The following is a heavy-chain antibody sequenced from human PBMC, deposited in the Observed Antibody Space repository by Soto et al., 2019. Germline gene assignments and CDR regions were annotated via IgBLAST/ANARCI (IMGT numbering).Heavy chain of an antibody. D-gene: IGHD6-13*01. J-gene: IGHJ3*02. CDR3: ARDVSPGSSSLYLDAFDI. CDR1: GFTLSAYW. CDR2: INRDGSKK. V-gene: IGHV3-7*05. Sequence: EVQLEESGGDLVQPGGSLSLSCPASGFTLSAYWLTWFRQAPGKGLEWVANINRDGSKKSYLDSVRGRFTISRDNVGNSLYLQMDSLRADDTALYYCARDVSPGSSSLYLDAFDIWGQGTMVTVSS.